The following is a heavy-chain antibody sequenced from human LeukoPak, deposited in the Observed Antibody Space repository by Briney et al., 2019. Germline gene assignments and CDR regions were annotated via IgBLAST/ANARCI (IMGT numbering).Heavy chain of an antibody. CDR2: ISYDGSNK. CDR3: ARVPYSSSWFDP. V-gene: IGHV3-30-3*01. Sequence: GGSLRLSCAASGFTFSSYAMHWAHQAPGKGLEWVAVISYDGSNKYYADSVKGRFTISRDNSKNTLYLQMNSLRAEDTAVYYCARVPYSSSWFDPWGQGTLVTVSS. J-gene: IGHJ5*02. D-gene: IGHD6-13*01. CDR1: GFTFSSYA.